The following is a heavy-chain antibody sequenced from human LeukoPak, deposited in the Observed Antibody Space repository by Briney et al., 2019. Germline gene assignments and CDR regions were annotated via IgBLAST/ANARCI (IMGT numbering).Heavy chain of an antibody. V-gene: IGHV4-39*07. CDR3: ARLLEFDY. CDR1: GGSIRSSSYY. CDR2: IYYSGST. D-gene: IGHD3-3*01. J-gene: IGHJ4*02. Sequence: SETLSLTCTVSGGSIRSSSYYWGWIRQPPGKGLEWIGSIYYSGSTYYNPSLKSRVTISVDTSKNQFSLKLSSVTAADTAVYYCARLLEFDYWGQGTLVTVSS.